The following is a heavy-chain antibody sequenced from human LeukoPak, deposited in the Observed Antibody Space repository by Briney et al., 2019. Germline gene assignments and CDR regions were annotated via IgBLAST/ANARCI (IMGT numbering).Heavy chain of an antibody. D-gene: IGHD3-22*01. CDR3: ARVGVGYYDKKDYFDY. Sequence: PSETLSLTCTVSGGSISSSSYYWGWIRQPPGKGLEWIGSIYYSGSTYYNPSLKSRVTISVDTSKNQFSLKLSSVTAADTAVYYCARVGVGYYDKKDYFDYWGQGTLVTVSS. CDR2: IYYSGST. CDR1: GGSISSSSYY. V-gene: IGHV4-39*07. J-gene: IGHJ4*02.